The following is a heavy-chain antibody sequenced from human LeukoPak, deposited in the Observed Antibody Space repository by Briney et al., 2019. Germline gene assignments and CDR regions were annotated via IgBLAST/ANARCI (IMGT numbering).Heavy chain of an antibody. CDR1: GYTFTSYG. D-gene: IGHD2-2*01. Sequence: ASVKVSCTASGYTFTSYGISWVRQAPGQGLEWMGWISAYNGNTNYAQKLQGRVTMTTDTSTSTAYMELRSLRSDDTAVYYCAREVCSSASCYPFFDYWGQGTLVTVSS. J-gene: IGHJ4*02. CDR3: AREVCSSASCYPFFDY. V-gene: IGHV1-18*01. CDR2: ISAYNGNT.